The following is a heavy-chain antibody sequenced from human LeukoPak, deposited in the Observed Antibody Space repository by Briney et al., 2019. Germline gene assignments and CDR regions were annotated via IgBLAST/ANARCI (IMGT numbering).Heavy chain of an antibody. D-gene: IGHD5-12*01. J-gene: IGHJ4*02. CDR1: GYTFTGYY. Sequence: ASVKVSCKASGYTFTGYYMHWVRQAPGQGLEWMGWINPNSGGTNYAQKFQGRVTMTRDTSISTAYMELSRLRSDDTAVYYCARLVQRWLQLALGVAFDYWGQGTLVTVSS. CDR3: ARLVQRWLQLALGVAFDY. V-gene: IGHV1-2*02. CDR2: INPNSGGT.